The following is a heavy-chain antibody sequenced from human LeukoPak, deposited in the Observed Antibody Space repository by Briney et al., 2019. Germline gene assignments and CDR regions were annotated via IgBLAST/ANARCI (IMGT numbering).Heavy chain of an antibody. Sequence: PSETLSLTCAVYGGSFSGYYWSWIRQPPGKGLEWIGEINHSGSTNYNPSLKSRVTISVDTSKNQFSLKLSSVTAADTAVYYCARRRQGYCSGGSCYSRYYYYMDVWGKGTTVTISS. V-gene: IGHV4-34*01. CDR1: GGSFSGYY. D-gene: IGHD2-15*01. J-gene: IGHJ6*03. CDR3: ARRRQGYCSGGSCYSRYYYYMDV. CDR2: INHSGST.